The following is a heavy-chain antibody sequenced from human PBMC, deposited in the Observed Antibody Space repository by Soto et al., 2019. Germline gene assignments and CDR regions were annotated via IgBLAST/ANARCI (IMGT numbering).Heavy chain of an antibody. V-gene: IGHV5-51*01. Sequence: GESLKISCKGSGYSFSAYWIAWVRQMPGKGLEWMGIIYPGDSDTRYSPSFRGQVTISADKSVSTAYLQWSSLKASDTALYYCARGVDGTFHPHNLDYWGQGTLVTVSS. CDR2: IYPGDSDT. CDR3: ARGVDGTFHPHNLDY. J-gene: IGHJ4*02. CDR1: GYSFSAYW. D-gene: IGHD2-15*01.